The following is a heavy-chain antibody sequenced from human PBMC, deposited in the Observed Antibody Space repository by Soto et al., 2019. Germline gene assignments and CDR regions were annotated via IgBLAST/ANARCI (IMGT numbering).Heavy chain of an antibody. CDR1: GGTFSSYA. D-gene: IGHD5-18*01. J-gene: IGHJ6*02. CDR2: IIPILGTA. Sequence: QVQLVQSGAEVKKPGSSVKVSCKAYGGTFSSYAISWVRQAPGQGLEWMGGIIPILGTANYAQKFQGRVTITADESTSTAYMELSSLRSEDTAVYYCARDDVDTAMPYGMDVWGQGTKVTVSS. CDR3: ARDDVDTAMPYGMDV. V-gene: IGHV1-69*11.